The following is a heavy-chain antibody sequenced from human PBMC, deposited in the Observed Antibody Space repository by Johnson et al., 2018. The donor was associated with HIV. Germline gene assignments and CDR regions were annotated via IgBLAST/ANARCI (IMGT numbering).Heavy chain of an antibody. CDR2: IYSGGST. V-gene: IGHV3-NL1*01. CDR1: GFTFSKYG. CDR3: ARVGTTVVTPGTNDAFDI. J-gene: IGHJ3*02. Sequence: QVQLVESGGGVVQPGRSLRLSCAASGFTFSKYGMHWVRQAPGKGLEWVSVIYSGGSTYYADSVKGRFTISRDNSKNTLYLQMNSLRAEDTALYYCARVGTTVVTPGTNDAFDIWGQGTMVTVSS. D-gene: IGHD4-23*01.